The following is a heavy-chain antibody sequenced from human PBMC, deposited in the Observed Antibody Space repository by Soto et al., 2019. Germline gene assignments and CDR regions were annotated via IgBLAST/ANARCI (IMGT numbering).Heavy chain of an antibody. CDR2: IIPIFGTA. J-gene: IGHJ6*02. V-gene: IGHV1-69*13. CDR1: GGTFSSYA. D-gene: IGHD2-21*02. Sequence: SVKVSCKASGGTFSSYAISWVRQAPGQGLEWMGGIIPIFGTANYAQKFQGRVTITADESTSTAYMELSSLRSEDTAVYYCATGVVTLRGSHYYYYGMDVWGQGTTVTVSS. CDR3: ATGVVTLRGSHYYYYGMDV.